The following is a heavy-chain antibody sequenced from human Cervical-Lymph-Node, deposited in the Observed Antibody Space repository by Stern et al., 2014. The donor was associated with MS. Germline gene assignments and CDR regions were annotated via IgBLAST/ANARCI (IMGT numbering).Heavy chain of an antibody. Sequence: QVQLQESGPGLVKPSETLSLTCAVSGDSISSYTHYWAWIRQPPGKGLELIGSVYYSGATYYNPSLKSPVPISVDTSTNPFPLGLNSVTAADTAVYYCAKHACTGAACPFDLWGQGTLVTFSS. CDR3: AKHACTGAACPFDL. V-gene: IGHV4-39*01. CDR1: GDSISSYTHY. J-gene: IGHJ4*02. D-gene: IGHD2-8*02. CDR2: VYYSGAT.